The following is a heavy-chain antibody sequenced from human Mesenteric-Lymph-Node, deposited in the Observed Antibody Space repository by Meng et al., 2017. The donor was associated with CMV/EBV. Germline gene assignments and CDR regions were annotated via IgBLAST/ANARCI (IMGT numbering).Heavy chain of an antibody. CDR3: ARDRTGYYANYYYYYGMDV. CDR1: GGSIKSSSYY. V-gene: IGHV4-39*07. Sequence: SETLSLTCTVSGGSIKSSSYYWGWIRQPPGKGLEWIGSIYYSGSTYYNPSLKSRVTISADMSKNQFSLKVTSVTAADTAVYYCARDRTGYYANYYYYYGMDVWGQGTMVTVSS. CDR2: IYYSGST. D-gene: IGHD3/OR15-3a*01. J-gene: IGHJ6*02.